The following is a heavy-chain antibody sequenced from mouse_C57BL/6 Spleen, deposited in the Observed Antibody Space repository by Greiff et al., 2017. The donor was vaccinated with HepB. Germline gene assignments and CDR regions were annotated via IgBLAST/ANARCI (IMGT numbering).Heavy chain of an antibody. J-gene: IGHJ2*01. Sequence: EVKLVESGGDLVKPGGSLKLSCAASGFTFSSYGMSWVRQTPDKRLEWVATISSGGSYTYYPDSVKGRFTISRDNAKNTLYLQMSSLKSEDTAMYYWARTIYYDYDDGYFDYWGQGTTLTVSS. CDR2: ISSGGSYT. CDR3: ARTIYYDYDDGYFDY. V-gene: IGHV5-6*01. CDR1: GFTFSSYG. D-gene: IGHD2-4*01.